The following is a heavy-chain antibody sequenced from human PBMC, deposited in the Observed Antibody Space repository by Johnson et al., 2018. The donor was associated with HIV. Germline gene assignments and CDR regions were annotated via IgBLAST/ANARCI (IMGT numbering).Heavy chain of an antibody. D-gene: IGHD3-10*01. CDR1: GFTFDDYG. CDR2: INWNGGRT. J-gene: IGHJ3*02. V-gene: IGHV3-20*04. CDR3: ARPIARGASDI. Sequence: EVQLVESGGGLVQPGGSLRLSCAASGFTFDDYGMSWVRQPPGKGLEWVSGINWNGGRTGYADSVKGRLTISRDNAKNSLYLQMDSLRAEDTAIYYCARPIARGASDIWGQGTMVTVSS.